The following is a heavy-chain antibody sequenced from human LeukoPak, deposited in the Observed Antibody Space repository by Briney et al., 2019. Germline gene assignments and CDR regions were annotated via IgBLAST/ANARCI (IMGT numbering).Heavy chain of an antibody. CDR3: ARGYEDNDAFDI. V-gene: IGHV4-30-2*01. CDR2: IYHSGST. J-gene: IGHJ3*02. Sequence: SETLSLTCTVSGGSISNGGYYWSWIRQPPGKGLEWIGYIYHSGSTYYNPSLKSRVTISVDRSKNQFSLKLSSVTAADTAVYYCARGYEDNDAFDIWGQGTMVTVSS. D-gene: IGHD3-3*01. CDR1: GGSISNGGYY.